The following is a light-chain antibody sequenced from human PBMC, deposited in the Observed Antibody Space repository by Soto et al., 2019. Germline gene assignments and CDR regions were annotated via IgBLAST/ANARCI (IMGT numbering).Light chain of an antibody. CDR2: EGS. V-gene: IGLV2-23*03. CDR1: SSDVGSYNL. J-gene: IGLJ1*01. CDR3: CSYAGSSTFAYV. Sequence: QSVLTQPASVSGSPGQSITISCTGTSSDVGSYNLVSWYQHHPGKAPKLIIYEGSKRPSGVSNRFSGSQSGNTASLTISGLQAEDEADFYCCSYAGSSTFAYVFGTGTKVTAL.